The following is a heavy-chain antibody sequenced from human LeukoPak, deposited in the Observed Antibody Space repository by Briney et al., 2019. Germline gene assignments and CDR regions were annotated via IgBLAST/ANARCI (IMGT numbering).Heavy chain of an antibody. CDR3: ARAVTYFYGSVTYDWFDP. V-gene: IGHV3-74*01. CDR2: IKSDGST. Sequence: GGSLRLSCAASGFTFSSYWMHWVRQIPGKGLVWVLRIKSDGSTIYADSVKGRFTISRDNAKNTVYLQMNSLRAEDTAIYYCARAVTYFYGSVTYDWFDPWGQGTLVTVSS. J-gene: IGHJ5*02. CDR1: GFTFSSYW. D-gene: IGHD3-10*01.